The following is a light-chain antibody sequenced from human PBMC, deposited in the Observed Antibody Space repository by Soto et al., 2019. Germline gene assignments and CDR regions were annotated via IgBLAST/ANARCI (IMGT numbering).Light chain of an antibody. V-gene: IGLV2-14*01. CDR3: SSYTSSSTRVV. Sequence: ALTQPASVSGSPGQSITISCTGTSSDVGGYNYVSWYQQHPGKAPKLMIYDVSNRPSGVSNRFSGSKSGNTASLTISGLQAEGEADYYCSSYTSSSTRVVFGGGTKLTVL. CDR2: DVS. J-gene: IGLJ2*01. CDR1: SSDVGGYNY.